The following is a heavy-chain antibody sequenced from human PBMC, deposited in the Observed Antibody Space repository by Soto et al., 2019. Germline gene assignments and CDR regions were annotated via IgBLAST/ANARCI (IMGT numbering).Heavy chain of an antibody. CDR2: IVNHGGWK. CDR3: ARDDEYDDNGLDY. V-gene: IGHV3-33*01. Sequence: QVQLVESGGGVVQPGTSLRLSCAASGFSFSSYGMHWVRQAPGKGLEWVAVIVNHGGWKDYADSVRGRFTISRDNSRDTLFLEMNRLRVYETSIYSCARDDEYDDNGLDYWGQGSLVTVSS. D-gene: IGHD1-1*01. J-gene: IGHJ4*02. CDR1: GFSFSSYG.